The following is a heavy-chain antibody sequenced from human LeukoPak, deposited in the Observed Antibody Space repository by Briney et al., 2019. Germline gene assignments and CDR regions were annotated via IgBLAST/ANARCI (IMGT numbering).Heavy chain of an antibody. J-gene: IGHJ4*02. CDR3: ARDPTVTTGGGY. D-gene: IGHD4-17*01. CDR2: ISSSSSYI. CDR1: GFTFSSYS. V-gene: IGHV3-21*01. Sequence: GGSLRLSCAASGFTFSSYSMNWVRQAPGKGLEWVSSISSSSSYIYYADSVKGRFTISRDNAKNSLYLQMSSLRAEDTAVYYCARDPTVTTGGGYWGQGTLVTVSS.